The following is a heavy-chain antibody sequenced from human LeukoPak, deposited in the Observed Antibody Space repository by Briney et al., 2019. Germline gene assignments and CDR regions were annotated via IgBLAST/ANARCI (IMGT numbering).Heavy chain of an antibody. CDR3: ATGPEAKYESGWYPHYFDD. D-gene: IGHD6-19*01. CDR2: ISGSMEKI. CDR1: GLIFITYA. V-gene: IGHV3-23*01. J-gene: IGHJ4*02. Sequence: GGSLRLSCAASGLIFITYAVTWVRQAPGKGVEWVPSISGSMEKIYYLDSVKGRFTISRDNFRNMLYLQMNSLRVDDTAVYYCATGPEAKYESGWYPHYFDDWGQGTLVTVSS.